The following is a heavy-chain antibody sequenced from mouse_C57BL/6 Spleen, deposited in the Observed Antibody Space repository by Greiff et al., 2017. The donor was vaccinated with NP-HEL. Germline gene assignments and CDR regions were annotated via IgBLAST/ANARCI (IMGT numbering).Heavy chain of an antibody. D-gene: IGHD1-1*01. CDR2: IYPGSGST. CDR3: ARWDYGCSDRAMDY. CDR1: GYTFTSYW. V-gene: IGHV1-55*01. J-gene: IGHJ4*01. Sequence: QVQLQQPGAELVKPGASVKMSCKASGYTFTSYWITWVKQRPGQGLEWIGDIYPGSGSTNYNEKFKSKATLTVDTSSSTAYMQLSSLTSEDSAVYYCARWDYGCSDRAMDYWGQGTSVTVSS.